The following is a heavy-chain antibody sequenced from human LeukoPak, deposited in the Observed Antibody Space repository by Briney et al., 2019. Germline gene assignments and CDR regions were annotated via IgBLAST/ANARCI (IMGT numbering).Heavy chain of an antibody. CDR3: VRGVGVSRFNYLDP. CDR2: IWYDASNK. V-gene: IGHV3-33*01. CDR1: GFTFSSFG. D-gene: IGHD1-7*01. Sequence: PGGSLRLPCAASGFTFSSFGMHWVRQAPGKGLEWVAVIWYDASNKYYVDSVKGRFTISRDNSKNTPYLQMNSLRDDDTAVYYCVRGVGVSRFNYLDPWGQGTLVIVSS. J-gene: IGHJ5*02.